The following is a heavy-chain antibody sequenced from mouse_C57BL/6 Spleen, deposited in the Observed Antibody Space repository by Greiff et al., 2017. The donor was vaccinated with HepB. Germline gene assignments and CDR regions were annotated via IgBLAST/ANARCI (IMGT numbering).Heavy chain of an antibody. Sequence: QVQLQQPGAELVMPGASVKLSCKASGYTFTSYWMHWVKQRPGQGLEWIGEIDPSDSYTNYNQKFKGKSTLTVDKSSSTAYMQLSSLTSEDSAVYYCARYYDGLFAYWGQGTLVTVSA. CDR1: GYTFTSYW. CDR3: ARYYDGLFAY. CDR2: IDPSDSYT. V-gene: IGHV1-69*01. J-gene: IGHJ3*01. D-gene: IGHD2-3*01.